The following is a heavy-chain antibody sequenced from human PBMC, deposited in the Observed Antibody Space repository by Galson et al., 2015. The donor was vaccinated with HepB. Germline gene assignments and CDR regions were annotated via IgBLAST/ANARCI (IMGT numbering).Heavy chain of an antibody. CDR1: GGTFSSYF. CDR3: AGNIVVVTALPHHYGMDV. J-gene: IGHJ6*02. Sequence: SVKVSCKASGGTFSSYFISWVRQAPGQGLEWMGGIIPFFATANYPQKFQGRVTITADKSTSTVYMELSRLTSEDTAVYYCAGNIVVVTALPHHYGMDVWGLGTTVTVSS. CDR2: IIPFFATA. D-gene: IGHD2-21*02. V-gene: IGHV1-69*06.